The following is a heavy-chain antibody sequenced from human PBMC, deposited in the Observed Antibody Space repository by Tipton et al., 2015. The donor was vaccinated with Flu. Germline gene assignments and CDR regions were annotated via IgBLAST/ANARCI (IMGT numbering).Heavy chain of an antibody. J-gene: IGHJ4*02. CDR1: GFTFSSYG. D-gene: IGHD6-19*01. Sequence: QVQLVQSGGGVVQPGGSLRLSCAASGFTFSSYGMHWVRQAPGKGLEWVAFIRYDGSNKYYADSVKGRFTISRDNSKNTLYLQMNSLRAEDTAVYYCAKTGGWSQPVDYWGQGTLVTVSS. CDR3: AKTGGWSQPVDY. CDR2: IRYDGSNK. V-gene: IGHV3-30*02.